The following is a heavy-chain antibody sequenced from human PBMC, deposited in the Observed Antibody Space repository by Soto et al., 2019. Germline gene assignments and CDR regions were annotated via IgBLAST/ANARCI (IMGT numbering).Heavy chain of an antibody. CDR2: IIPIFGTA. V-gene: IGHV1-69*01. CDR1: GGTFSSYA. D-gene: IGHD3-16*01. Sequence: QVQLVQYGAEVKKPGSSVKVSCKASGGTFSSYAISWVRQAPGQGLEWMGGIIPIFGTANYAQKFQGRVTITADESTSTAYMELSSLRSEDTAVYYCASRIMITFGGVTGPLPNWGQGTLVTVSS. CDR3: ASRIMITFGGVTGPLPN. J-gene: IGHJ4*02.